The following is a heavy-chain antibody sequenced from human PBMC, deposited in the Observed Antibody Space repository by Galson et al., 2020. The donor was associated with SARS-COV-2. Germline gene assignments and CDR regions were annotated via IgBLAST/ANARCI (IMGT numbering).Heavy chain of an antibody. CDR3: ATPRDIAAANIQFDY. CDR1: GFTFSSYA. Sequence: GESLKISCAASGFTFSSYAMSWVRQAPGKGLEWVSAISGSGGSTYYADSVKGRFTISRDNSKNTLYLQMNSLRAEDTAVYYCATPRDIAAANIQFDYWGQGTLVTVSS. J-gene: IGHJ4*02. CDR2: ISGSGGST. D-gene: IGHD6-13*01. V-gene: IGHV3-23*01.